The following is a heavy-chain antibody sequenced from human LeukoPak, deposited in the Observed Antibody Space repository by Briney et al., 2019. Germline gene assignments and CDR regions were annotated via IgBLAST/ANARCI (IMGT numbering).Heavy chain of an antibody. J-gene: IGHJ4*02. CDR1: GYTFTSYG. CDR2: INPSGGST. CDR3: ARAAGHSSAYYSDY. D-gene: IGHD3-22*01. Sequence: ASVKVSCKASGYTFTSYGISWVRQAPGQGLEWMGLINPSGGSTSYAQKFQGRVTTTRDTSPSTVYMQLSSLRSEDTAVYYCARAAGHSSAYYSDYWGQGTLVSVSS. V-gene: IGHV1-46*01.